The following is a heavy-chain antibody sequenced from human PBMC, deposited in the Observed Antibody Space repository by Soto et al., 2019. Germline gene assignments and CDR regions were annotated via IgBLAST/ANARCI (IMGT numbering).Heavy chain of an antibody. V-gene: IGHV3-23*01. CDR1: GFTFSSYA. J-gene: IGHJ6*02. D-gene: IGHD3-10*02. Sequence: GGSLRLSCAASGFTFSSYAMSWVRQAPGKGLEWVSAISGSGGSTYYADSVKGRFTISRDNSKNTLYLQMYSLRAEDTAVYYCAKGAANAVPYFYYGMDVWGQGTTVTVSS. CDR3: AKGAANAVPYFYYGMDV. CDR2: ISGSGGST.